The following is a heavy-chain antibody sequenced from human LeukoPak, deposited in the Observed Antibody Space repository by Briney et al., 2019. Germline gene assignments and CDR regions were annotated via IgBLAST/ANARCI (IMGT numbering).Heavy chain of an antibody. V-gene: IGHV4-38-2*02. CDR2: IYHSGST. CDR3: ARDQAYCGGDCYFDF. Sequence: SETLSLTCAVSDYSISSAYYWGWIRQPPGKGLEWIGSIYHSGSTDYNPSLKSRVTISVDTSKNQFSLKLRSVTAADTAVYYCARDQAYCGGDCYFDFWGQGTLVTVSS. J-gene: IGHJ4*02. D-gene: IGHD2-21*02. CDR1: DYSISSAYY.